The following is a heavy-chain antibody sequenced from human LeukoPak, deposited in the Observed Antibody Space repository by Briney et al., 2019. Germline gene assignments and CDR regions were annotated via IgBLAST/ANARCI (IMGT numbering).Heavy chain of an antibody. CDR3: ARPNDPDSIGDAFDI. CDR1: GYSFTSYW. D-gene: IGHD3-22*01. Sequence: GESLKISCKGSGYSFTSYWIGWVRQMPGKGLEWMGIIYPGDSDARYSPSFQGQVTISADKSISTAYLQWSSLKASDTAMYYCARPNDPDSIGDAFDIWGQGTMVTVSS. V-gene: IGHV5-51*01. CDR2: IYPGDSDA. J-gene: IGHJ3*02.